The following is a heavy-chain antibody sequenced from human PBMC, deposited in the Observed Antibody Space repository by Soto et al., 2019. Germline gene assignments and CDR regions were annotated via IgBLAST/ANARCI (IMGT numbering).Heavy chain of an antibody. CDR1: GFTFSTYG. CDR3: AKDPNPNSGSLNWFDP. CDR2: ISYDGSNR. Sequence: QVQLVESGGGVVQPGRFLRLSCAASGFTFSTYGMHWVRQAPGKGLEWVAVISYDGSNRNYADSVQGRFTISRDDSKNRLYLQMNSLRVEDTAVYYCAKDPNPNSGSLNWFDPWGQGTLVTVSS. J-gene: IGHJ5*02. D-gene: IGHD1-26*01. V-gene: IGHV3-30*18.